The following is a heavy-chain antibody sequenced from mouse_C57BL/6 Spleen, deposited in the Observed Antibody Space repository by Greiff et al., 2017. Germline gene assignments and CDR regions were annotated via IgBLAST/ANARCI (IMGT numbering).Heavy chain of an antibody. V-gene: IGHV1-18*01. CDR1: GYTFTDYN. CDR3: ARRYYDYSAWFAY. Sequence: EVQLQQSGPELVKPGASVKIPCKASGYTFTDYNMDWVKQSHGKSLEWIGDINPNNGGTIYNQKFKGKATLTVDKSSSTAYMELRSLTSEDTAVYYCARRYYDYSAWFAYWGQGTLVTVSA. D-gene: IGHD2-4*01. CDR2: INPNNGGT. J-gene: IGHJ3*01.